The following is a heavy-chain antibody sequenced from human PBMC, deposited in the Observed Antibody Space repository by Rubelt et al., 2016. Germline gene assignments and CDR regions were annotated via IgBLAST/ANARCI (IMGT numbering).Heavy chain of an antibody. J-gene: IGHJ4*02. Sequence: QVQLVQSGAEVKKPGASVKVSCKVSGYTLTELSMHWVRQAPGKGLEWMGGFDPEDGETIYAQKFQGRVPRTRDTSTGTVYMDLSSLRCEETAVYYCARVGFYYESGSYVDWGQGTLVTVSS. V-gene: IGHV1-24*01. CDR2: FDPEDGET. CDR3: ARVGFYYESGSYVD. CDR1: GYTLTELS. D-gene: IGHD3-10*01.